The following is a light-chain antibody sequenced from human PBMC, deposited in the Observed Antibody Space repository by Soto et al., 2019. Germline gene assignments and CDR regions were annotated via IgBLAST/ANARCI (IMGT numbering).Light chain of an antibody. CDR1: SSDVGSYNY. Sequence: QSALTQPASVSGSPGQSITISCTGTSSDVGSYNYVSWYQQRPGEAPKLMVYEINNRPSGVSNRFSGSKSGNTASLTISGLQAEDEADYYCSSFTTSSTRVFGGGTKLTVL. CDR3: SSFTTSSTRV. V-gene: IGLV2-14*01. CDR2: EIN. J-gene: IGLJ3*02.